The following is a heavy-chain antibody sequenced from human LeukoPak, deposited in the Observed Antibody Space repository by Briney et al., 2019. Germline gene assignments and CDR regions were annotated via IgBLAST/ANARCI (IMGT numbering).Heavy chain of an antibody. CDR2: IYYSGST. CDR3: ANDRIVVVPAAIQNYYYYYMDV. Sequence: PSETLFLTCTVSGGSISSSSYYWGWIRQPPGKGLEWIGSIYYSGSTYYNPSLKSRVTISVDTSKNQFSLKLSSVTAADTAVYYCANDRIVVVPAAIQNYYYYYMDVWGKGTTVTVSS. V-gene: IGHV4-39*01. D-gene: IGHD2-2*02. J-gene: IGHJ6*03. CDR1: GGSISSSSYY.